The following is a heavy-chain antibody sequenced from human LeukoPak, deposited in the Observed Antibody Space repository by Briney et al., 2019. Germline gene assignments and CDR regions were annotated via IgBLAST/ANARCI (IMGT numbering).Heavy chain of an antibody. J-gene: IGHJ6*03. CDR2: INPNSGGT. Sequence: GASVKVSCKASGYTFTGYYMHWVRQAPGQGLEWMGWINPNSGGTNYAQKFQGRVTMTRDTSISTAYMELSRLRSDDTAVYYCARDDRYYYYYYMDVWGKGTTVTVSS. CDR3: ARDDRYYYYYYMDV. V-gene: IGHV1-2*02. D-gene: IGHD1-14*01. CDR1: GYTFTGYY.